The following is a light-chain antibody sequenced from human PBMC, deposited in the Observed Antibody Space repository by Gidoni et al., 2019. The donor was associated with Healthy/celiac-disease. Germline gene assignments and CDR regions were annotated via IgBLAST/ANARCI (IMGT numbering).Light chain of an antibody. J-gene: IGKJ1*01. CDR1: QSVTGSY. CDR3: QQYGSSPWT. Sequence: EIVLTQSPGTLSLSPGERATLSCRASQSVTGSYLTWYQQKPGQAPRLLIYGASTRATGIPDRFSGSGSGPDFTLTISRLGTEDFAVYYCQQYGSSPWTFGQGTKVEIK. CDR2: GAS. V-gene: IGKV3-20*01.